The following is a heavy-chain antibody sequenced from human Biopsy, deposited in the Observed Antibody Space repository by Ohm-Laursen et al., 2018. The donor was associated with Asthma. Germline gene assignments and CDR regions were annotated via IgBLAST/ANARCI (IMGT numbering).Heavy chain of an antibody. Sequence: SLRLSCAASGFTVSDYYISWIRQAPGKGLEWVAVISFDGSNKDYADSVKGRFTISRDNSKNTLHLEMNSLRVEDTAVYYCARDVMEWYLPAFDFWGQGTLVTVSS. CDR1: GFTVSDYY. J-gene: IGHJ4*02. CDR3: ARDVMEWYLPAFDF. V-gene: IGHV3-30*03. D-gene: IGHD3-3*01. CDR2: ISFDGSNK.